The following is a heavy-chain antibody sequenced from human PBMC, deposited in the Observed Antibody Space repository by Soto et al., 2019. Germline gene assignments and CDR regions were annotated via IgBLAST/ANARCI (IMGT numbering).Heavy chain of an antibody. CDR2: IYYSGST. D-gene: IGHD3-9*01. V-gene: IGHV4-59*01. CDR3: ARGLFDWNTMAGYYYGMDV. Sequence: PSETLSLTCTVSGGSISSYYWSWIRQPPGKGLEWIGYIYYSGSTNYNPSLKSRVTISVDTSKNQFSLKLSSETAADTAVYYCARGLFDWNTMAGYYYGMDVWGQGTTVTVSS. CDR1: GGSISSYY. J-gene: IGHJ6*02.